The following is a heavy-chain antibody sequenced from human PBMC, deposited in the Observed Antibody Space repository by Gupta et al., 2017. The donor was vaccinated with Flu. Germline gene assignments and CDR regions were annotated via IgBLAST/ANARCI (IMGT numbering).Heavy chain of an antibody. V-gene: IGHV3-9*01. Sequence: EVQLVESGAGLVKHGRAVSPSCAACGFTFVDYAMLWVRHAPGKGLEWVSGISWNSGIIGYADSVKGRFTISRDNAKNSLYLQMNSLRAEDTALYYCAKAFSYYYGMDVWGQGTTVTVSS. D-gene: IGHD3-16*01. CDR2: ISWNSGII. J-gene: IGHJ6*02. CDR3: AKAFSYYYGMDV. CDR1: GFTFVDYA.